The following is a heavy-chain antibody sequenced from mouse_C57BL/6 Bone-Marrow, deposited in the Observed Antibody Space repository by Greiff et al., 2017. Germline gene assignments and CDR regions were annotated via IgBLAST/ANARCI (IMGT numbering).Heavy chain of an antibody. V-gene: IGHV5-6*02. J-gene: IGHJ4*01. CDR3: ARRDYYSNFYAMDY. Sequence: EVKVEESGGDLVKPGGSLKLSCAASGFTFSSYGLSWVRPTPDTKLEWVATISSGGSYTYYPDSVKGRFTISRDNAKNTLYLQMSSLKSEDTAMYYCARRDYYSNFYAMDYWGQGTSVTVSS. D-gene: IGHD2-5*01. CDR1: GFTFSSYG. CDR2: ISSGGSYT.